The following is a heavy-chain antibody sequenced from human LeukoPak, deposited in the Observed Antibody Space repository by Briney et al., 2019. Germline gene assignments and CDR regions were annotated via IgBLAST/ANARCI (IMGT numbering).Heavy chain of an antibody. V-gene: IGHV3-11*04. CDR2: INFGGDTI. Sequence: GESLRLSCAASGFTFSDYYMSWIRQAPGMGLEWVSYINFGGDTIYYADSVKGRFTISRDNAKNSLYLQMNSLRAEDTAVYYCARDCAGRFLEWLPDAFDIWGQGTMVTVSS. J-gene: IGHJ3*02. CDR3: ARDCAGRFLEWLPDAFDI. D-gene: IGHD3-3*01. CDR1: GFTFSDYY.